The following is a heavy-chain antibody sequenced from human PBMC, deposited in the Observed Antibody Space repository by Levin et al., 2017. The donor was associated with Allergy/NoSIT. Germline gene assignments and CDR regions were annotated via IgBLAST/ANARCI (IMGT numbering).Heavy chain of an antibody. CDR3: ARQGTLATLAFDI. D-gene: IGHD5-12*01. J-gene: IGHJ3*02. CDR2: IFYSGIT. CDR1: GGSISSHY. V-gene: IGHV4-59*08. Sequence: SETLSLTCTVSGGSISSHYWSWIRQPPGRGLEWIGYIFYSGITNYKPSLKSRVAISVDTSKSQFSLRLSSVTAADTAIYCCARQGTLATLAFDIWGHGTMVTVSS.